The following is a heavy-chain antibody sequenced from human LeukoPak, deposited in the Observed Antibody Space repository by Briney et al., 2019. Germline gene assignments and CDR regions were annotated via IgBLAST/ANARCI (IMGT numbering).Heavy chain of an antibody. V-gene: IGHV4-59*12. J-gene: IGHJ6*02. Sequence: SETLSLTCTVSGGSISSYYWSWIRQPPGKGLEWIGYIYYSGSTNYNPSLKSRVTISVDTSKNQFSLKLSSVTAADTAVYYCAREAHYYYYYGMDVWGQGTTVTVSS. CDR3: AREAHYYYYYGMDV. CDR2: IYYSGST. CDR1: GGSISSYY.